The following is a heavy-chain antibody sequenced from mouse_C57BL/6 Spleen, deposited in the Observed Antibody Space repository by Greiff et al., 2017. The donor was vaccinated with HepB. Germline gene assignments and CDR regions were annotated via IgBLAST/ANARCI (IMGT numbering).Heavy chain of an antibody. CDR3: AIYYGSSDYYFDY. CDR1: GFSLTSYG. J-gene: IGHJ2*01. CDR2: IWSGGST. V-gene: IGHV2-2*01. Sequence: VQLQESGPGLVQPSQSLSITCTVSGFSLTSYGVHWVRQSPGKGLEWLGVIWSGGSTYYNAAFISRLSISNDNSKSQVFFKMNSLQADDTAIYYCAIYYGSSDYYFDYWGQGTTLTVSS. D-gene: IGHD1-1*01.